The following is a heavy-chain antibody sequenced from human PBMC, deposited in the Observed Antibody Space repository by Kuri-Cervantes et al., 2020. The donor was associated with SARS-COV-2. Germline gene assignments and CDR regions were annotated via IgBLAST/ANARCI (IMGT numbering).Heavy chain of an antibody. V-gene: IGHV4-59*12. Sequence: ESLKFSCTVSGGSISSYYWSWIRQPPGKGLEWIGYIYYSGSTNYNPSLKSRVTISVDTSKNQFSLKLSSVTAADTAVYYCARDGSDIVVVPAANDAFDIWGQGTMVTVSS. CDR3: ARDGSDIVVVPAANDAFDI. CDR2: IYYSGST. CDR1: GGSISSYY. J-gene: IGHJ3*02. D-gene: IGHD2-2*01.